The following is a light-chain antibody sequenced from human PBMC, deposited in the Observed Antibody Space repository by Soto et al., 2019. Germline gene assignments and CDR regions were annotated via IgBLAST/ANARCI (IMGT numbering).Light chain of an antibody. CDR2: DLT. CDR3: STYV. J-gene: IGLJ1*01. CDR1: SSDVGGYNF. V-gene: IGLV2-14*03. Sequence: QSALAQPASVSGSPGQSITISCTGTSSDVGGYNFVAWYQQHPGKAPKLMIYDLTYRSSGVSYRFSGSKSGNTASLTISGLQAEDEADSSSSTYVFGTGTKLTV.